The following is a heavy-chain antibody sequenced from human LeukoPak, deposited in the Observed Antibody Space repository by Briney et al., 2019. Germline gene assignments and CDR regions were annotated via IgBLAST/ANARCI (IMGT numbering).Heavy chain of an antibody. CDR1: GGSISSYY. V-gene: IGHV4-59*04. CDR3: ARMIGDDAFDI. J-gene: IGHJ3*02. D-gene: IGHD3-22*01. CDR2: IYYSGTT. Sequence: PSETLSLTCTVSGGSISSYYWSWIRQPPGKGLEWIGYIYYSGTTYYNPSLKSRVTISVDTSRNQFSLKLSSVTATDTAVYYCARMIGDDAFDIWGQGTMVTVSS.